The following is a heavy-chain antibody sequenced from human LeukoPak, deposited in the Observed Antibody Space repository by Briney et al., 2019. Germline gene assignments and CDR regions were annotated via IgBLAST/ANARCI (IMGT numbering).Heavy chain of an antibody. D-gene: IGHD6-13*01. CDR1: GYTFTGYY. CDR3: ARASEQQLAPPDY. J-gene: IGHJ4*02. V-gene: IGHV1-2*02. Sequence: ASVKVSCKASGYTFTGYYMYWGRHAPGQGLGWMGWINPNSGGTNYAQKFQGSGTTTRDTSTSTAYIELSRLRSDDTAAYYCARASEQQLAPPDYSGEGTLVTVSS. CDR2: INPNSGGT.